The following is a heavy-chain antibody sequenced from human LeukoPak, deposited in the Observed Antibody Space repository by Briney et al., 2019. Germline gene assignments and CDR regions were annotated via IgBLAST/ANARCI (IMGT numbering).Heavy chain of an antibody. Sequence: SETLSLTCAVSGDSISSRNWWSWVRQPPGKGLEWIGEIYHSGPTNYNPSLKSRVTISVDTSKNQFSLKLSSVTAADTAVYYCARSNYYYYGMDVWGQGTTVTVSS. CDR3: ARSNYYYYGMDV. D-gene: IGHD2/OR15-2a*01. CDR2: IYHSGPT. CDR1: GDSISSRNW. V-gene: IGHV4-4*02. J-gene: IGHJ6*02.